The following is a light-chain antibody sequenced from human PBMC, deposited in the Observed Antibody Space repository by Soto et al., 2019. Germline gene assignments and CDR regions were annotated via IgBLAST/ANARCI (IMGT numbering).Light chain of an antibody. CDR3: SSYTGSNTVV. CDR1: SSDVGGYNY. V-gene: IGLV2-14*01. J-gene: IGLJ2*01. Sequence: QSVLTQPASVSGSPGQSITISCTGTSSDVGGYNYVSWYQQHPGKAPKLMIYEVGNRPSGVSNRFSASKSGNTASLTISGLQAEDEADYYCSSYTGSNTVVFGGGTKLTVL. CDR2: EVG.